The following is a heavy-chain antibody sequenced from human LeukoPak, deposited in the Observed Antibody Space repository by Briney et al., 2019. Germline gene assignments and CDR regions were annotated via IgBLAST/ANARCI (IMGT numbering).Heavy chain of an antibody. CDR3: AKDSRSTFKIWFDP. V-gene: IGHV3-20*04. J-gene: IGHJ5*02. D-gene: IGHD2-2*01. Sequence: GGSLRLSCAASGVDFDDHGMSWVRQAPGKGLEWLSGINWNGGTTDYADSVKGRFTISRDNSKNTLYLQMNSLRAEDTAVYYCAKDSRSTFKIWFDPWGQGTLVTVSS. CDR1: GVDFDDHG. CDR2: INWNGGTT.